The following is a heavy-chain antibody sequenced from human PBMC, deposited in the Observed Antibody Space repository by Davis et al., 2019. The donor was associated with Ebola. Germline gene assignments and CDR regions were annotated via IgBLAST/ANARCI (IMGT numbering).Heavy chain of an antibody. V-gene: IGHV4-59*01. CDR3: ARDSSSWYPYYYYGMDV. D-gene: IGHD6-13*01. Sequence: ESLKISCAASGFTFSSYSMNWIRQPPGKGLEWIGYIYYSGSTNYNPSLKSRVTISVDTSKNQFSLKLSSVTAADTAVYYCARDSSSWYPYYYYGMDVWGQGTTVTVSS. CDR2: IYYSGST. CDR1: GFTFSSYS. J-gene: IGHJ6*02.